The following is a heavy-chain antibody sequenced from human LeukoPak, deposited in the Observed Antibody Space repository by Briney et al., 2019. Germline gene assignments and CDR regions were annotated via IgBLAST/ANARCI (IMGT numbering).Heavy chain of an antibody. Sequence: ASVKVSCKASGYTFTGYYMHWVRQAPGQGLEWMGWINPNSGGTNYAQKFQGRVTITADKSTSTAYMELSSLRSEDTAVYYCASKQYYDILTGYPYYYYYYMDVWGKGTTVTVSS. J-gene: IGHJ6*03. CDR1: GYTFTGYY. D-gene: IGHD3-9*01. CDR2: INPNSGGT. CDR3: ASKQYYDILTGYPYYYYYYMDV. V-gene: IGHV1-2*02.